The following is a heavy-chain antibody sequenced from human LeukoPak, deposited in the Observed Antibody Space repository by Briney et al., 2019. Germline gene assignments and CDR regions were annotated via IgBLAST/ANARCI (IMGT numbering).Heavy chain of an antibody. CDR1: GFTVSNNY. J-gene: IGHJ4*02. CDR3: AKRNYNYFDY. V-gene: IGHV3-53*01. CDR2: IYSGGST. D-gene: IGHD4-11*01. Sequence: PGGSLRLSCAASGFTVSNNYMNWVRQPPGKGLEWLSIIYSGGSTYYADSVKGRFTISRDNSKNTLYLQMNSLRAEDTAVYYCAKRNYNYFDYWGQGTLVTVSS.